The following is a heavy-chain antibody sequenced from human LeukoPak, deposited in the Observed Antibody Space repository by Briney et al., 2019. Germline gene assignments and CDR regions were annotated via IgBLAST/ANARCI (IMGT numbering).Heavy chain of an antibody. CDR1: GFSFGDYD. Sequence: GGSLSLSCAASGFSFGDYDMSWVRQAPGKGLEWVSGINWNGAGTGYADSVKGRFTISRDNAKNSLYLQMNSLRAEDTAFYYCARDCAWGTPVPYYWGQGTLVTVSS. J-gene: IGHJ4*02. D-gene: IGHD3-16*01. CDR2: INWNGAGT. CDR3: ARDCAWGTPVPYY. V-gene: IGHV3-20*04.